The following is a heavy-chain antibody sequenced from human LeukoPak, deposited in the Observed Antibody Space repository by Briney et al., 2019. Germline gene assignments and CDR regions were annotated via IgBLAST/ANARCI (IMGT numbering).Heavy chain of an antibody. Sequence: SVKVSCKASGGTFSSYAISWVRQAPGQGLEWMGRIIPILGIANYAQKFQGRVTITADKSTSTAYMELSSLRSEDTAVYYCARAGYYYDSSGPKRAFDYWGQGTLVTVSS. CDR3: ARAGYYYDSSGPKRAFDY. CDR1: GGTFSSYA. V-gene: IGHV1-69*04. J-gene: IGHJ4*02. D-gene: IGHD3-22*01. CDR2: IIPILGIA.